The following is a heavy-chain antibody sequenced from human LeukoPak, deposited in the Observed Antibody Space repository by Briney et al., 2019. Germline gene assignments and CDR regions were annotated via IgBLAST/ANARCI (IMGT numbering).Heavy chain of an antibody. V-gene: IGHV4-4*07. Sequence: SETLSLTCTVSGGSISSYYWSWIRQPAGKGLEWIGRIYYSGSTNYNPSLKSRVTISVDTSKNQFSLKLSSVTAADTAVYYCARSAADYDFWSGYYVAYGMDVWGQGTTVTVSS. CDR2: IYYSGST. J-gene: IGHJ6*02. D-gene: IGHD3-3*01. CDR3: ARSAADYDFWSGYYVAYGMDV. CDR1: GGSISSYY.